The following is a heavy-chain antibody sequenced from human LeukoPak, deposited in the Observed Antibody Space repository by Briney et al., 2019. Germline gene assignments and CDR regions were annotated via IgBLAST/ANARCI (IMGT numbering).Heavy chain of an antibody. CDR3: ARGDIEGTNYYYYYMDL. V-gene: IGHV1-3*03. Sequence: ASVKVSCKASGYTFTTYAMHWVRQAPGQRLEWMGWINAGNGNTKYSQAFQGRLTITRDTFASTAYMELSSLRSEDMAVYYCARGDIEGTNYYYYYMDLWGKGTTVTVS. CDR1: GYTFTTYA. CDR2: INAGNGNT. D-gene: IGHD3-10*01. J-gene: IGHJ6*03.